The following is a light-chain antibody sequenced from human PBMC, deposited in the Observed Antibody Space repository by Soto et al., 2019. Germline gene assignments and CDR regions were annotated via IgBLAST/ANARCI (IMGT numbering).Light chain of an antibody. V-gene: IGKV1-5*01. CDR2: DAS. J-gene: IGKJ4*01. CDR3: QQYTTYTT. CDR1: QSISSW. Sequence: DIQMTQSPSTLSASVGDRVTITCRASQSISSWLAWYPQKPGKAPKLLIYDASTLESGVPSRFSGTGYGTEFTLTVNSLQPDDVATYYCQQYTTYTTFGGGTKVEI.